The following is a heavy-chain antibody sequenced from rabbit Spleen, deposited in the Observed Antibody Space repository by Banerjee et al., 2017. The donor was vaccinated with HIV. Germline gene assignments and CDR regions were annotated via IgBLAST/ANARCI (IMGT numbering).Heavy chain of an antibody. J-gene: IGHJ6*01. CDR3: ARDTGTSFSTYGMDL. Sequence: QSLEESGGDLVKPGASLTLTCTASGVSFSSSSYMCWVRQAPGKGLEWIACIYGGSGGSTWYASWAKGRFTISKTSSSTVTLLMTSVTAADTATYFCARDTGTSFSTYGMDLWGPGTLVTVS. CDR2: IYGGSGGST. D-gene: IGHD8-1*01. V-gene: IGHV1S40*01. CDR1: GVSFSSSSY.